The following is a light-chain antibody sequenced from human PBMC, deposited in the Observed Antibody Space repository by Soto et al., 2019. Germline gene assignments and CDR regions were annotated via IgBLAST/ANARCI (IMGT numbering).Light chain of an antibody. CDR2: AAS. V-gene: IGKV1-9*01. Sequence: IQLTQSPSSLSASVGDRVTITCRASQGISSFLAWYQQKPGKAPKLLIYAASTLQTGVPSRFSGSGSGTDFTLTISSLQPADFATYYCQQLTSYPITFGQGTRLEIK. CDR1: QGISSF. J-gene: IGKJ5*01. CDR3: QQLTSYPIT.